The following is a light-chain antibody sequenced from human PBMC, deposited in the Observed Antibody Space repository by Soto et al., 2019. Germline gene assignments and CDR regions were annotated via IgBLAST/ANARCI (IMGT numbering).Light chain of an antibody. J-gene: IGKJ5*01. V-gene: IGKV3-20*01. Sequence: EVVLTQSPDTLSLSPGERATLSCRASQGVSGNYLAWYQQKRGQAPRLLFYDASTRATGIADRFSGSGSGTDFNLTISRLEPEDFALYYCQQYGSSSITFGQGTRLEIK. CDR1: QGVSGNY. CDR3: QQYGSSSIT. CDR2: DAS.